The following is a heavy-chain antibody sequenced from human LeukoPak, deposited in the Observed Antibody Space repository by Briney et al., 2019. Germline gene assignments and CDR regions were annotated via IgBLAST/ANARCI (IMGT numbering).Heavy chain of an antibody. CDR3: ARVDDTSGYFYKFDY. V-gene: IGHV4-59*01. CDR1: GGSISNYY. D-gene: IGHD3-22*01. Sequence: SETLSLTCSVSGGSISNYYWSWIRQPPGKGLEWVGYIHYSGSTNYNPSLKSRVTISVDTSKNQFSLKLTSVTTADTAVYYCARVDDTSGYFYKFDYWGQGTLVTVSS. J-gene: IGHJ4*02. CDR2: IHYSGST.